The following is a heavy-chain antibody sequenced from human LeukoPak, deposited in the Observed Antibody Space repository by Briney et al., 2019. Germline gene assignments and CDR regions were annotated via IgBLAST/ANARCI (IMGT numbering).Heavy chain of an antibody. CDR2: IKQDGSEK. Sequence: GGSLRLSCAASGFSFTTYWMGWVPQAPGKGLEWVANIKQDGSEKNYVDSVKGRFTISRDNAKNSLYLQMNSLRVEDTAVYYCRVLRYFDWLYFDYWGQGTLVTVSS. CDR3: RVLRYFDWLYFDY. J-gene: IGHJ4*02. V-gene: IGHV3-7*01. CDR1: GFSFTTYW. D-gene: IGHD3-9*01.